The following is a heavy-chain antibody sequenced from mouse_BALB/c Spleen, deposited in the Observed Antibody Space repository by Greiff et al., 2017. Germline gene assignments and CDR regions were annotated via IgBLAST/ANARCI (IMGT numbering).Heavy chain of an antibody. D-gene: IGHD2-3*01. Sequence: EVKLMESGGGLVQPGGSRKLSCAASGFTFSSFGMHWVRQAPEKGLEWVAYISSGSSTIYYADTVKGRFTISRDNPKNTLFLQMTSLRSEDTAMYYCARYDGYYASFDYWGQGTTLTVSS. CDR1: GFTFSSFG. V-gene: IGHV5-17*02. CDR2: ISSGSSTI. J-gene: IGHJ2*01. CDR3: ARYDGYYASFDY.